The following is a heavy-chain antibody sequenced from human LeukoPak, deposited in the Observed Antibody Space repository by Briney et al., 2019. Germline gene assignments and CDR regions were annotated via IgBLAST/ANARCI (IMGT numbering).Heavy chain of an antibody. Sequence: SETLFLTCTVSGGSISSGDYYWSWIRQPPGKGLEWIGYIYYSGSTYYNPSLKSRVTISVDTSKNQFSLKLSSVTAADTAVYYCARGESYTALFDYWGQGTLVTVSS. J-gene: IGHJ4*02. V-gene: IGHV4-30-4*01. D-gene: IGHD2-2*02. CDR1: GGSISSGDYY. CDR2: IYYSGST. CDR3: ARGESYTALFDY.